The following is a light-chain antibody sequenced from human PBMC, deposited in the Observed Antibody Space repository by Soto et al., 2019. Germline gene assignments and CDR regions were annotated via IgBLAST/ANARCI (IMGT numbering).Light chain of an antibody. CDR3: QQYHNWPPIT. Sequence: IVLTPSPGSPSLSPGERAPPSCRASDGVGRSLAWFQQRPGQAPRLLIYGASTRATGIPARFSGSGSGTEFTLTISNLQSEDFAVYFCQQYHNWPPITFGQGTRLEIK. CDR2: GAS. J-gene: IGKJ5*01. V-gene: IGKV3D-15*01. CDR1: DGVGRS.